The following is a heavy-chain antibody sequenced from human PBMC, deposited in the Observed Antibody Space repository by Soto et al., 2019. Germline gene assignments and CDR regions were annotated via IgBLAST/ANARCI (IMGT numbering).Heavy chain of an antibody. V-gene: IGHV3-53*04. CDR3: ARDRGHIPGILNRDP. D-gene: IGHD2-21*01. Sequence: EVQVVESGGGLVLPGGSLTLSCAASGFTVSTSYMTWVRQAPGKGLEWLSAVHKDGTTYYADAVKDRFTISRHNSKNILYLQMNGLRVEDTAVYHCARDRGHIPGILNRDPWGQGTLVTVSS. J-gene: IGHJ5*02. CDR2: VHKDGTT. CDR1: GFTVSTSY.